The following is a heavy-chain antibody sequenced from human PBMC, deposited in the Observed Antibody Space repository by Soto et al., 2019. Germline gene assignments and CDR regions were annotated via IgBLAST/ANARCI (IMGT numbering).Heavy chain of an antibody. V-gene: IGHV1-69*13. CDR3: ARVPNYDFWSGYFGY. CDR2: IIPIFGTA. CDR1: GGTFSSYA. J-gene: IGHJ4*02. D-gene: IGHD3-3*01. Sequence: SVKVSCKASGGTFSSYAISWVRQAPGQGLEWMGGIIPIFGTANYAQKFQGRVTITADESTSTAYMELSSLRSEDTAVYYCARVPNYDFWSGYFGYWGQGTLVTVSS.